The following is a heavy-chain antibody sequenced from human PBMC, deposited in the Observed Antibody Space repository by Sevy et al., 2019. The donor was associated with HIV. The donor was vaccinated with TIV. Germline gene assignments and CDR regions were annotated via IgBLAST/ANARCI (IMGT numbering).Heavy chain of an antibody. CDR2: ISAYNGNT. Sequence: ASVKVSCKASGYTFTSYGISWVRQAPGQGLEWMGWISAYNGNTNYAQKLQGRVTMTTDTSTSKAYMELRSLISDDTAVYYCATIDCSGGSCYDYWGQGTLVTVSS. D-gene: IGHD2-15*01. CDR1: GYTFTSYG. V-gene: IGHV1-18*04. J-gene: IGHJ4*02. CDR3: ATIDCSGGSCYDY.